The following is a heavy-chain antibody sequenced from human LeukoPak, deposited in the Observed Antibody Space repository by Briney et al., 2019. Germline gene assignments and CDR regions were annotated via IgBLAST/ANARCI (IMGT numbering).Heavy chain of an antibody. V-gene: IGHV3-30*18. D-gene: IGHD5-18*01. CDR2: ISYDGSNK. J-gene: IGHJ4*02. CDR1: GSTFKNYD. CDR3: AKEWGERGYTRNPIDY. Sequence: PGGSLTLSCAASGSTFKNYDMHWVRQTPGKGREWVAVISYDGSNKYYAESVKGRFTISRDNSKNTLFLQMNSLRAEDTAVYYCAKEWGERGYTRNPIDYWGQGTLVTVSS.